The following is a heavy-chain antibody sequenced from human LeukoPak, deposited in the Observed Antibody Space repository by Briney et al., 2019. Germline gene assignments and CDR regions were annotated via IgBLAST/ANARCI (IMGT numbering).Heavy chain of an antibody. D-gene: IGHD3-16*01. V-gene: IGHV3-74*01. Sequence: GGSLRLSCEGSGFSFSSYWMHWVRQAPGKGLAWVSRIRTDGGTKYYADSVKGRFTVSRDNARSTLYLQMDSLRVDDTAVYYCARDWAWGGFDHWGQGTLVTVSS. J-gene: IGHJ4*02. CDR2: IRTDGGTK. CDR1: GFSFSSYW. CDR3: ARDWAWGGFDH.